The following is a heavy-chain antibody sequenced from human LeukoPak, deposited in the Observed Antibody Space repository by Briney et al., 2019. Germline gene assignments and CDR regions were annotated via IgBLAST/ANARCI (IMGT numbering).Heavy chain of an antibody. V-gene: IGHV4-34*01. CDR2: INHSGST. CDR1: GGSFSGYY. D-gene: IGHD5-18*01. CDR3: ARGAGIQLWNFDY. J-gene: IGHJ4*02. Sequence: SETLSLTCAVYGGSFSGYYWSWIRQPPGKGLEWIGEINHSGSTNYNPSLKSRVTISVDTSKNQFSLKLSSVTAADTAVYYCARGAGIQLWNFDYWGQGTLVTVSS.